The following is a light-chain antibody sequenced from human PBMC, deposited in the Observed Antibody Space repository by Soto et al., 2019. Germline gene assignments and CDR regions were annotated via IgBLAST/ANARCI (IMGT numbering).Light chain of an antibody. CDR2: DDR. V-gene: IGLV3-21*02. CDR3: QVWDRSSDHYV. Sequence: SYELTQPPSVSVAPGQTVRVTCGAKNIGSKSVHWYQQRSGQAPVLVVYDDRGRPSGVPERFSGSNSGNTATLTISRVEDGDEADYHCQVWDRSSDHYVFGTGTKVTVL. J-gene: IGLJ1*01. CDR1: NIGSKS.